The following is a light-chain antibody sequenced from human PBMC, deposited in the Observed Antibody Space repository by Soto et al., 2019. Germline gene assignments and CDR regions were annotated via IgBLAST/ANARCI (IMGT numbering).Light chain of an antibody. CDR2: DAS. Sequence: SVITQSPCTLSVNPGERATLSCRASQSISSKLAWYQQKPGQAPRLLIYDASNRATGIPARFSGSGSGTDFTLTISSLEPEDFAVYYCQQRSKWPWTFGQGIKVYIK. CDR1: QSISSK. V-gene: IGKV3-11*01. J-gene: IGKJ1*01. CDR3: QQRSKWPWT.